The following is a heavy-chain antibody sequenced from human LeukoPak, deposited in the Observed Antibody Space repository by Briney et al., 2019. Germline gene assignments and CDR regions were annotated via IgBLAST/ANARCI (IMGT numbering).Heavy chain of an antibody. CDR2: IYYSGST. CDR1: GCSISSYY. D-gene: IGHD3-10*01. V-gene: IGHV4-59*01. Sequence: SETLSLTCTVSGCSISSYYWSWIRQPPGKGLEWIGYIYYSGSTNYNPSLKSRVTISVDTSKNQFSLKLSSVTAADTAVYYCARAKKWFGETYYFDYWGQGTLVTVSS. J-gene: IGHJ4*02. CDR3: ARAKKWFGETYYFDY.